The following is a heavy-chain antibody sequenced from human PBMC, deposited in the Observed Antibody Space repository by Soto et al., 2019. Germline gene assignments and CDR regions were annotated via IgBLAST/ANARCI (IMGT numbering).Heavy chain of an antibody. CDR3: ARNRLAYCGGDCYPLHY. V-gene: IGHV3-30-3*01. D-gene: IGHD2-21*02. Sequence: PGGSLRLSCAASGFTFSSYAMHWVRQAPGKGLEWVAVISHDGSNKYYADSVKGRFTISRDNSKNTLYLQMNSLRAEDTAVYYCARNRLAYCGGDCYPLHYWGQGTLVTVSS. CDR1: GFTFSSYA. J-gene: IGHJ4*02. CDR2: ISHDGSNK.